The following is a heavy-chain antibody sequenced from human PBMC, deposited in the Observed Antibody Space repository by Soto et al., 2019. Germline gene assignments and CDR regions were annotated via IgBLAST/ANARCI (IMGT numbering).Heavy chain of an antibody. CDR2: IYHSGST. Sequence: SETLSLTCAVSGGSISSGGYSWSWIRQPPGKGLEWIGYIYHSGSTYYNPSLKSRVTISVDRSENQFSLKLSSVTAADTAVYYCAGALDGDYYYYGMDVWGQGTTVTVSS. CDR1: GGSISSGGYS. D-gene: IGHD4-17*01. CDR3: AGALDGDYYYYGMDV. J-gene: IGHJ6*02. V-gene: IGHV4-30-2*01.